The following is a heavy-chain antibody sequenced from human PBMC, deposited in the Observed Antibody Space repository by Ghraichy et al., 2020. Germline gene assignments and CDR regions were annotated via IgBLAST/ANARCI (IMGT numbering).Heavy chain of an antibody. V-gene: IGHV3-30*04. CDR1: GFTFSSYA. Sequence: GGSLRLSCAASGFTFSSYAMHWVRQSPGKGLEWVAVISFDGSNNYYADSGKGRFTISRDNSKNTLYLQMNSLRADDTAEYYCARDHRPYCDYTNCYAPDYWGQGTLVTVAS. CDR3: ARDHRPYCDYTNCYAPDY. D-gene: IGHD2-2*01. J-gene: IGHJ4*02. CDR2: ISFDGSNN.